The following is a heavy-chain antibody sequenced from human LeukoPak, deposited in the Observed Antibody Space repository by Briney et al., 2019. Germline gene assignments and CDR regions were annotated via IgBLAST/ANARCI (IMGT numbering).Heavy chain of an antibody. CDR2: VSGSGGNT. D-gene: IGHD6-19*01. V-gene: IGHV3-23*01. Sequence: GGSLRLSCAASGFTFSSYSMTWVRLAPGKGLEWVSVVSGSGGNTVYADSVKGRFTISRDNSKNTLYLQMNSLRAEDTAVYYCAKPSVSGTGRSWFDAWGQGTLVTVSS. J-gene: IGHJ5*02. CDR3: AKPSVSGTGRSWFDA. CDR1: GFTFSSYS.